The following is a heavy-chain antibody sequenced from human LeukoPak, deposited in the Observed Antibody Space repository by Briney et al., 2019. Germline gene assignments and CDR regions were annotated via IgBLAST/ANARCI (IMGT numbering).Heavy chain of an antibody. CDR1: GFTFSSYG. J-gene: IGHJ6*02. D-gene: IGHD4-23*01. Sequence: GRSLRLSCAASGFTFSSYGMHWVRQAPGKGLEWVAVISYDGSNKYYADSVKGRFTISRDNSKSTLYLQMNSLRAEDTAVYYCAKKKSPGGYYYGMDVWGQGTTVTVSS. V-gene: IGHV3-30*18. CDR3: AKKKSPGGYYYGMDV. CDR2: ISYDGSNK.